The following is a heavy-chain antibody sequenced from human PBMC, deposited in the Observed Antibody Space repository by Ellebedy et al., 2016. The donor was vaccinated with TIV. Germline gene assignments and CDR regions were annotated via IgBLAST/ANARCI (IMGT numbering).Heavy chain of an antibody. Sequence: ASVKVSCXASGYTFTSYYMHWVRQAPGQGLEWMGIINPSGGSTSYAQKFQGRVTMTRDTSTSTAYMELRSLRSDDTAVYYCARDRRYGGVDYWGQGTLVTVSS. CDR1: GYTFTSYY. V-gene: IGHV1-46*01. J-gene: IGHJ4*02. D-gene: IGHD4-17*01. CDR3: ARDRRYGGVDY. CDR2: INPSGGST.